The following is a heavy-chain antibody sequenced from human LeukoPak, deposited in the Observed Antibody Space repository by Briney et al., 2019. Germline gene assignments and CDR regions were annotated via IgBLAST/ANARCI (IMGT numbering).Heavy chain of an antibody. J-gene: IGHJ4*02. CDR2: LWYDGSNT. V-gene: IGHV3-33*01. CDR1: GFTFSSYG. CDR3: ARDRSTTHFDY. Sequence: GVSLRLSCAASGFTFSSYGMHWVRQAPGKGLEWVAMLWYDGSNTYYADSVKGRSTISRDNSKNTLFLQMDSLRAEDTAVYYCARDRSTTHFDYWGQGTLVTVSS. D-gene: IGHD5/OR15-5a*01.